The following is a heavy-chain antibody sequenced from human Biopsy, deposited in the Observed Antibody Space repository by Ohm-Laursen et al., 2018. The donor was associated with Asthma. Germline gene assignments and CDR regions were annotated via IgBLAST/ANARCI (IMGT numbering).Heavy chain of an antibody. CDR3: ASDFPKDYVRYNFQF. Sequence: ASVKVSCKASGGTFSNFAISWVRQAPGQGLEWMGGHDHEEGGTVNAWRFQGRVTMTEDTSTDTAHMELSSLSSDDTAVYYCASDFPKDYVRYNFQFWGQGTLVTVSS. V-gene: IGHV1-24*01. D-gene: IGHD4-17*01. J-gene: IGHJ4*02. CDR1: GGTFSNFA. CDR2: HDHEEGGT.